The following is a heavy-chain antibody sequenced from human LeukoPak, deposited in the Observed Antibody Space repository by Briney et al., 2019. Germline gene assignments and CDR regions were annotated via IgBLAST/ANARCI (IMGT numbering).Heavy chain of an antibody. V-gene: IGHV1-69*06. CDR2: IIPMFGSP. CDR1: GGTFSNYA. Sequence: ASVKVSCKASGGTFSNYAISWVRQAPGHGLEWMGRIIPMFGSPSFAQKFQGRVTITADKSTSTAYMELSSLRSEDTAVYYCARGSSIAEVGGYFYYYGMDVWGQGTTVTVSS. D-gene: IGHD6-13*01. CDR3: ARGSSIAEVGGYFYYYGMDV. J-gene: IGHJ6*02.